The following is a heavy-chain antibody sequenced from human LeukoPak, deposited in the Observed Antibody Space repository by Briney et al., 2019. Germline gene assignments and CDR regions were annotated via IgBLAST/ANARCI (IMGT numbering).Heavy chain of an antibody. CDR3: TRAEGDFWSGYYSFDY. CDR1: GFTFSSYA. Sequence: GGSLRLSCAASGFTFSSYAMSWVRQAPGKGLEWVGFIRSKAYGGTTEYAASVKGRFTISRDDSKSIAYLQMNSLKTEDTAVYYCTRAEGDFWSGYYSFDYWGQGTLVTVSS. CDR2: IRSKAYGGTT. V-gene: IGHV3-49*04. D-gene: IGHD3-3*01. J-gene: IGHJ4*02.